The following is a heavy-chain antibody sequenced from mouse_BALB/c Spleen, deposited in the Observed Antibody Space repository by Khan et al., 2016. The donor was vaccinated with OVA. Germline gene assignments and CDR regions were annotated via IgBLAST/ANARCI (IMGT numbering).Heavy chain of an antibody. Sequence: LKESGPGLVKPSQSLSLTCTVTGYSITSNYAWNWIRQFPGNKLEWMGYISYSGSTTYNPSLKSRISITRDTSKNQFFLQLKSVTTEDTATYYCARGNYYGYYFDYWGQGTSLTVSS. D-gene: IGHD1-1*01. CDR3: ARGNYYGYYFDY. V-gene: IGHV3-2*02. J-gene: IGHJ2*02. CDR1: GYSITSNYA. CDR2: ISYSGST.